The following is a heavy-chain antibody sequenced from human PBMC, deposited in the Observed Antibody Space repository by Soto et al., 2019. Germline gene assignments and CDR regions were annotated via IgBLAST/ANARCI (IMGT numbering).Heavy chain of an antibody. CDR2: IYYSGST. CDR3: ARDNGYSYGYTLDH. V-gene: IGHV4-61*01. J-gene: IGHJ4*02. D-gene: IGHD5-18*01. CDR1: GGSISSKSYS. Sequence: PSETLSLTCSVSGGSISSKSYSWGWIRQPPGKGLEWIGYIYYSGSTNYNPSLKSRVTISVDTSKNQFSLKLSSVTAADTAVYYCARDNGYSYGYTLDHWGQGTLVTVSS.